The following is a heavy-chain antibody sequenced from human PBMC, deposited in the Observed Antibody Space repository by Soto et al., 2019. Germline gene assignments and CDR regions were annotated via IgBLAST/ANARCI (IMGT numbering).Heavy chain of an antibody. D-gene: IGHD5-18*01. CDR2: LNPSGGST. V-gene: IGHV1-46*01. Sequence: GSSVKVSCKASGYTFTSYYMHWVRQAPGQGLERMGILNPSGGSTSYAQKFQGRVTMTRDTSTSTVYMELSSPRSEDTAVYYCARVGGYSYGHDYWGQGTLVTVSS. CDR1: GYTFTSYY. J-gene: IGHJ4*02. CDR3: ARVGGYSYGHDY.